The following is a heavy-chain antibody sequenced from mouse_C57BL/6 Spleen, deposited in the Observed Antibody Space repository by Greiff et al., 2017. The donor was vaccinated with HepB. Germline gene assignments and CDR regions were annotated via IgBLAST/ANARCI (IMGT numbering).Heavy chain of an antibody. J-gene: IGHJ2*01. Sequence: VQLKESGPGLAKPSQTLSLTCSVTGYSITSDYWTWIRKFPGNKLEYMGYISYSGSTYYNPSLKSRISITRDTSKNQYYLQLNSVTTEDTATYYCARGGGRYYFDYWGQGTTLTVSS. V-gene: IGHV3-8*01. CDR2: ISYSGST. CDR1: GYSITSDY. CDR3: ARGGGRYYFDY.